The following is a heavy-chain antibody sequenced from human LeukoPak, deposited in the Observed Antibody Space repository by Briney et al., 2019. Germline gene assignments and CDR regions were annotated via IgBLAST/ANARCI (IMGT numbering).Heavy chain of an antibody. CDR2: IDSDGSST. CDR1: GFTFSTYW. D-gene: IGHD2-2*01. V-gene: IGHV3-74*01. J-gene: IGHJ4*02. Sequence: PGGSLRLSCAASGFTFSTYWMHWVRQAPGKGLAWVSRIDSDGSSTTYADSVKGRFTISRDNAKNTLYLQMNSLRAEDTSIYYCARVTCTSTSCATVDYWGQGTLVTVSS. CDR3: ARVTCTSTSCATVDY.